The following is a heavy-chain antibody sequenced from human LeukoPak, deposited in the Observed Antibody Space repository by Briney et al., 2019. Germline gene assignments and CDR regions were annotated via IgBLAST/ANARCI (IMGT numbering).Heavy chain of an antibody. D-gene: IGHD4-17*01. J-gene: IGHJ3*02. V-gene: IGHV4-39*01. Sequence: SETLSLTCTVSGGSISSSIYYWGWIRQPPGKGLECIGNIYYGGSTYYNPSLKSRVTISVDTSKNQFSLKLSSVTAADTVVYYCARRGYGDYDVFDIWGQGTMVTVSS. CDR1: GGSISSSIYY. CDR2: IYYGGST. CDR3: ARRGYGDYDVFDI.